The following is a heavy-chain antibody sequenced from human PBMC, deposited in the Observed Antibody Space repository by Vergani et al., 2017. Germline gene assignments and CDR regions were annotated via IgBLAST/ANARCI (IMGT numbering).Heavy chain of an antibody. Sequence: VQRVESGGGSVKPGGSLRLSCAASVFKFSVHYMSWIRQAPGKGLEWVSHISPGASTVSYTDSVTGRFTVSRDNDNNSLTLDMTTLRVEDTAVYYCAKNPGITTTRHYYAMDVWGQGTTVTVSS. CDR3: AKNPGITTTRHYYAMDV. CDR2: ISPGASTV. CDR1: VFKFSVHY. J-gene: IGHJ6*02. V-gene: IGHV3-11*04. D-gene: IGHD1-20*01.